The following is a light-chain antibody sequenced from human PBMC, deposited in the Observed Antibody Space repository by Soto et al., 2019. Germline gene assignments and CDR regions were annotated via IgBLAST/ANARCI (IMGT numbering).Light chain of an antibody. V-gene: IGKV1-5*03. CDR3: QQYHIYSGT. CDR2: KAS. CDR1: QTISSW. Sequence: DIQMTQSPSTLSASVGDTVTVTCRASQTISSWLAWYQQKPGKAPKLLIYKASTLKSGIPSRFSGSGSGTEFTLTINSLQPDDFATYYCQQYHIYSGTFGQGTKVDI. J-gene: IGKJ1*01.